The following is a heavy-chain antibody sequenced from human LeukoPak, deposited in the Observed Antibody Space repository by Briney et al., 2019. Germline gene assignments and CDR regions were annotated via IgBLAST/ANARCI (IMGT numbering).Heavy chain of an antibody. J-gene: IGHJ4*02. Sequence: EGSLRLSCAASGFTFSSYEMNWVRQAPGKGLEWVSHISSSGNTIYYTDSVKGRFTISRDNSKNLLYLQMNSLKAEDTAIYYCARTVARIGYWGQGTLVAVS. CDR2: ISSSGNTI. CDR3: ARTVARIGY. V-gene: IGHV3-48*03. D-gene: IGHD4-23*01. CDR1: GFTFSSYE.